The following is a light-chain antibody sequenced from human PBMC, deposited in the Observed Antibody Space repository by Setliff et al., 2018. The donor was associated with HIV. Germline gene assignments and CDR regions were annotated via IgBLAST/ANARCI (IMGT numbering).Light chain of an antibody. J-gene: IGLJ1*01. CDR3: SSYTFSSTPYV. Sequence: QSALTQPASVPGSPGQSITISCTGTSSDVGGSNYVSWYQQHPGKAPKLMIYEVSNRPSWVSNRFSGSKSGNTASLTISGLQAEDEADYYCSSYTFSSTPYVFGTGTKVTVL. V-gene: IGLV2-14*01. CDR1: SSDVGGSNY. CDR2: EVS.